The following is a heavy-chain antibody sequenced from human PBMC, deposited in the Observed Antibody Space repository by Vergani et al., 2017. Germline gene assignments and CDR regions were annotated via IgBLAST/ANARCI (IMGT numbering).Heavy chain of an antibody. Sequence: SGPGLFNPSETLSLTCSVSGYSIGSGFYWAWIRQSPGEGLQWLTSIHNRGKTYHNPSLKSRGSVSLDTSKNRFSLNLTSVTATDTAVYYCARSQGDYWYFDLWGPGSLVTVSS. V-gene: IGHV4-38-2*01. CDR2: IHNRGKT. J-gene: IGHJ2*01. D-gene: IGHD2-21*01. CDR3: ARSQGDYWYFDL. CDR1: GYSIGSGFY.